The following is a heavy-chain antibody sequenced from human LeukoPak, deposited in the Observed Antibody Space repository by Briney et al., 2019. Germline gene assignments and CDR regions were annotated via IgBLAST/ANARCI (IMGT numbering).Heavy chain of an antibody. CDR3: AELGITMIGGV. V-gene: IGHV3-30*04. D-gene: IGHD3-10*02. J-gene: IGHJ6*04. CDR1: GFTFRTYA. Sequence: GGSVRLFCAASGFTFRTYAMNWVRQAPGKGLEWVAVTSHDGSNKYYADSVKGRFTISRDNSKNTLYLQMNSLRAEDTAVYYCAELGITMIGGVWGKGTTVTISS. CDR2: TSHDGSNK.